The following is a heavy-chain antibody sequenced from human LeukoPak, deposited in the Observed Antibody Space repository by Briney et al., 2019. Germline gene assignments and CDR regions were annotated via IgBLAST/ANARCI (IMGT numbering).Heavy chain of an antibody. D-gene: IGHD3-9*01. CDR3: ARSGKIYFDWLLDY. Sequence: GGSLSLSCAASGVTFSTYGMHWVRQAPGKGLEWVAVISYDGSNKYYADSVKGRFTISRDNSKNTLYLQMNSLRAEDTAVYYCARSGKIYFDWLLDYWGQGTLVTVSS. V-gene: IGHV3-30*03. CDR2: ISYDGSNK. J-gene: IGHJ4*02. CDR1: GVTFSTYG.